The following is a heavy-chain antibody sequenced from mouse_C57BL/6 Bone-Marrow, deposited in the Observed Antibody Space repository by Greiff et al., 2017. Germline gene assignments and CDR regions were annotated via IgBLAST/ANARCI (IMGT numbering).Heavy chain of an antibody. J-gene: IGHJ2*01. Sequence: EVQRVESGGDLVKPGGSLKLSCAASGFTFSSYGMSWVRQTPDKRLEWVATISSGGSYTYSPDSVKGRFTISRDNAKNTLYLQMSSLKSEDTAMYYCARLRTSYYFDYWGQGTTLTVSS. CDR1: GFTFSSYG. D-gene: IGHD2-12*01. CDR2: ISSGGSYT. CDR3: ARLRTSYYFDY. V-gene: IGHV5-6*01.